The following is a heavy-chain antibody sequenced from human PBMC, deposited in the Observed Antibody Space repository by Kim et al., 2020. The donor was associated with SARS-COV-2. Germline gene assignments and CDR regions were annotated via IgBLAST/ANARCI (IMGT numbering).Heavy chain of an antibody. CDR2: ISYDGSNK. CDR1: GFTFSSYG. CDR3: AKDLRYCSGGSCYFPPYYYYCMDV. Sequence: GGSLRLSCAASGFTFSSYGMHWVRQAPGKGLEWVAVISYDGSNKYYADSVKGRFTISRDNSKNTLYLQMNSLRAEDTAVYYCAKDLRYCSGGSCYFPPYYYYCMDVWGQGTTVTVSS. D-gene: IGHD2-15*01. V-gene: IGHV3-30*18. J-gene: IGHJ6*02.